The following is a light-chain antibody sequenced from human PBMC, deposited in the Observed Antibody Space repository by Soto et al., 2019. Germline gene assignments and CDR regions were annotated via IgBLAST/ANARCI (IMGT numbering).Light chain of an antibody. CDR1: QSISSW. V-gene: IGKV1-5*03. CDR3: QQSWT. Sequence: DIQMTQSPSTLSASVGDRVTITCRASQSISSWLAWYQQRPGKAPKLLIYKTSSLESGVPSRFSGSGSGTEFTLTISSLQPDDSATYYCQQSWTFGQGTKVEIK. CDR2: KTS. J-gene: IGKJ1*01.